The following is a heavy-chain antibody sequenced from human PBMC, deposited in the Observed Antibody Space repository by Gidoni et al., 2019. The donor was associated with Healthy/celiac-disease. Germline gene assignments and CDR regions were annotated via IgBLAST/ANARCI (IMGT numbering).Heavy chain of an antibody. CDR3: AKGYCSGGSCYDYYYYYMDV. J-gene: IGHJ6*03. Sequence: QFQLVQSGAEVKKPGSSVKVSCKASGGTFSSYTISWVRQAPGQGLEWMGRIIPILGIANYAQKFQGRVTITADKSTSTAYMELSSLRSEDTAVYYCAKGYCSGGSCYDYYYYYMDVWGKGTTVTVSS. V-gene: IGHV1-69*02. CDR1: GGTFSSYT. D-gene: IGHD2-15*01. CDR2: IIPILGIA.